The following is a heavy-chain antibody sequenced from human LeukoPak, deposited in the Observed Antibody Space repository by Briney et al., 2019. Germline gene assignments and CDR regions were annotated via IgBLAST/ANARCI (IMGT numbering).Heavy chain of an antibody. CDR2: INPNSGNT. CDR3: ARGSYDILTGYYTFDY. D-gene: IGHD3-9*01. Sequence: ASVKVSCKASGYTFTGYYMHWVRQAPGQGLEWMGWINPNSGNTGYAQKFQGRVTMTRNTSISTAYMELSSLRSEDTAVYYCARGSYDILTGYYTFDYWGQGTLVTVSS. J-gene: IGHJ4*02. V-gene: IGHV1-8*02. CDR1: GYTFTGYY.